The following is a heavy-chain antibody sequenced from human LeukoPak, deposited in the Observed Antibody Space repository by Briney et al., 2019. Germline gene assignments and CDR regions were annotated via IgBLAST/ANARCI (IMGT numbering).Heavy chain of an antibody. D-gene: IGHD1-26*01. CDR1: GDSVSSNSAT. J-gene: IGHJ4*02. V-gene: IGHV6-1*01. Sequence: SQTLSLTCAISGDSVSSNSATWNWIRPSPSRGLEWLGRTYYRSHWYNDYAVSVNSRITINPDTSKNQFYLQLNSVTPEDTAVYYCARDRGGSYFYFDYWGQGTLVTVSS. CDR3: ARDRGGSYFYFDY. CDR2: TYYRSHWYN.